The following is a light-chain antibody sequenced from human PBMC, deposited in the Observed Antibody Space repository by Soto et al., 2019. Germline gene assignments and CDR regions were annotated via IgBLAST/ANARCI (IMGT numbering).Light chain of an antibody. V-gene: IGLV1-47*01. J-gene: IGLJ2*01. Sequence: QSVLTQPPSASGTPGQTVTIYCSGSGSNIGSAYIYWYQHLPGTAPKLLIYRNNQRPSGVPDRFSASKSGTSASLAISGLRSEDDADYYCAAWDDSLVVFGGGTKLTVL. CDR1: GSNIGSAY. CDR3: AAWDDSLVV. CDR2: RNN.